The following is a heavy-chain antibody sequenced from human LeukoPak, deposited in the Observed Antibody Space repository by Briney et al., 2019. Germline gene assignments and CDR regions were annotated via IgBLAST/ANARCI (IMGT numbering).Heavy chain of an antibody. J-gene: IGHJ4*02. CDR3: AKDRDFWSGYYDFDF. CDR1: GCSFSNYA. V-gene: IGHV3-23*01. D-gene: IGHD3-3*01. CDR2: ISNSADST. Sequence: PGGSLTLSCAASGCSFSNYAMSWVRPAPGQRVEWVSGISNSADSTYYAVSVKGRFTISRDNSKNTLYLQMNSLRAEDTAVYYCAKDRDFWSGYYDFDFWGRGTLVTVSS.